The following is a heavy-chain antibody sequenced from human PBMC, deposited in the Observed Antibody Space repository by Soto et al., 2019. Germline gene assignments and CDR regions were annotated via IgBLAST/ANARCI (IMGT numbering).Heavy chain of an antibody. CDR3: AAVLDYLPHY. Sequence: SETLSLTCAVYGGSFSGYYWSWIRQPLGKGLEWIGEINHSGSTNYNPSLKSRVTISVDTSKNQFSLKLSSVTAADTAVYYCAAVLDYLPHYWCQGTLVTVSS. D-gene: IGHD4-17*01. J-gene: IGHJ4*02. CDR2: INHSGST. CDR1: GGSFSGYY. V-gene: IGHV4-34*01.